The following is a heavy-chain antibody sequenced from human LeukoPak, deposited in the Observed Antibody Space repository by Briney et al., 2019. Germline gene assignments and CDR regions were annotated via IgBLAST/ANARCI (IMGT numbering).Heavy chain of an antibody. CDR1: GYTFTSYG. J-gene: IGHJ6*02. D-gene: IGHD6-13*01. V-gene: IGHV1-18*01. CDR3: ARDEPGVAHSIAAAGQHYYYYGMDV. CDR2: ISAYNGNT. Sequence: ASVKVSCKASGYTFTSYGISWVRQAPGQGLEWMGWISAYNGNTNYAQKLQGRVTMTTDTSTSTAYMELRGLRSDDTAVYYCARDEPGVAHSIAAAGQHYYYYGMDVWGQGATVTVSS.